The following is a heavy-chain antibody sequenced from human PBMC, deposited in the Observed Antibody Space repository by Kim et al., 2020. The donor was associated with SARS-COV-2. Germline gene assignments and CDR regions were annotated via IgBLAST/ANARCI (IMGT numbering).Heavy chain of an antibody. CDR3: ARVQFGLRTPHLGGYYPPFDY. V-gene: IGHV1-18*01. Sequence: ASVKVSCKASGYTFTSYGISWVRQAPGQGLEWMGWISAYNGNTNYAQKLQGRVTMTTDTSTSTAYMELRSLRSDDTAVYYCARVQFGLRTPHLGGYYPPFDYWGQGTLVTVSS. CDR1: GYTFTSYG. D-gene: IGHD3-22*01. J-gene: IGHJ4*02. CDR2: ISAYNGNT.